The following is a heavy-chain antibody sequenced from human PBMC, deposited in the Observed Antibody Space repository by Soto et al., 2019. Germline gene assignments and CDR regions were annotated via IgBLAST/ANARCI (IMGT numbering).Heavy chain of an antibody. D-gene: IGHD2-15*01. CDR1: GFTFSSYD. Sequence: PGGSLRLSCAASGFTFSSYDMSWVRQAPGKGLEWVSGVSASGSITSYADSAKGRFTISRDNAKNTVFLQMSSLRAEDTAVYFCAKGDGSGGRCYRGFDYWGQGTLVTVSS. V-gene: IGHV3-23*01. CDR2: VSASGSIT. CDR3: AKGDGSGGRCYRGFDY. J-gene: IGHJ4*02.